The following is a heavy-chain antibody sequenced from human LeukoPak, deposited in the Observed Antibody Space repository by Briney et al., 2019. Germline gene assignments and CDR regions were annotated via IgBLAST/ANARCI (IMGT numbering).Heavy chain of an antibody. J-gene: IGHJ4*02. CDR2: ISNDGNNK. D-gene: IGHD3-10*01. CDR3: ARPDDSESFYRANHY. V-gene: IGHV3-30*03. CDR1: GFSFNSYL. Sequence: PGGSLRLSCAASGFSFNSYLMHWVRQAPGKGLEWVAVISNDGNNKYYADSVKGRFTISRDNSNNTLSLQMNGLRVEDTAVYYCARPDDSESFYRANHYWGRGTLVTVS.